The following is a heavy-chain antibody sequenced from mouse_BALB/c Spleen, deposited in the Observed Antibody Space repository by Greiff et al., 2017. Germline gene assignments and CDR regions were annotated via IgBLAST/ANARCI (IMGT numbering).Heavy chain of an antibody. D-gene: IGHD3-3*01. Sequence: EVQLQQSGPELVKPGASVKISCKASGYTFTDYNMHWVKQSHGKSLEWIGYIYPYNGGTGYNQKFKSKATLTVDNSSSTAYMELRSLTSEDTAVYYSERAGGRGLSESWGEGTTLTVSS. CDR2: IYPYNGGT. V-gene: IGHV1S29*02. CDR1: GYTFTDYN. CDR3: ERAGGRGLSES. J-gene: IGHJ2*01.